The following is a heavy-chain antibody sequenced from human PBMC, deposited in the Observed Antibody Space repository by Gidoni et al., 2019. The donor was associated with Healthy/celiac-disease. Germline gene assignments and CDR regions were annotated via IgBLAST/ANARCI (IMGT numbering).Heavy chain of an antibody. J-gene: IGHJ5*02. CDR2: IYSGGST. Sequence: EVQLVESGGGLVQPGGSLRLSCAASGFTVSSNYMSWVRQAPGKGLEWVSVIYSGGSTYYADSVKGRFTISRDNSKNTLYLQMNSLRAEDTAVYYCARDKVGASWFDPWGQGTLVTVSS. CDR1: GFTVSSNY. V-gene: IGHV3-66*01. D-gene: IGHD1-26*01. CDR3: ARDKVGASWFDP.